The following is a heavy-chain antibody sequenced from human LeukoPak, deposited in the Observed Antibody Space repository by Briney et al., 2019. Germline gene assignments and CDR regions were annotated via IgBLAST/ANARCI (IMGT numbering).Heavy chain of an antibody. CDR1: AGSISSYY. V-gene: IGHV4-59*01. CDR3: AREYNGQGTFDI. D-gene: IGHD1-26*01. CDR2: IYNSGRI. J-gene: IGHJ3*02. Sequence: SETLSLTCTVSAGSISSYYWSWIRQPPGKGLEWIGYIYNSGRINYNPSLKSRFTISVDTSKNQFALKLSSVTAADTAVYYCAREYNGQGTFDIWGQGTMVTVSS.